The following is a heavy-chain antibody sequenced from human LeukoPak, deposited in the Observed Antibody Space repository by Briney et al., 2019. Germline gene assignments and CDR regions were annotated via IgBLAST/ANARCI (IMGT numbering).Heavy chain of an antibody. D-gene: IGHD1-26*01. V-gene: IGHV1-46*01. J-gene: IGHJ4*02. CDR2: INPSGGST. CDR1: GYTLTSYY. Sequence: ASVKVSCKASGYTLTSYYMHWVRQAPGQGLEWMGIINPSGGSTSYAQKFPGRVTMTRDTSTSTVYMELSSLRSEDTAVYYCARDMSVGATGYWGQGTLVTVSS. CDR3: ARDMSVGATGY.